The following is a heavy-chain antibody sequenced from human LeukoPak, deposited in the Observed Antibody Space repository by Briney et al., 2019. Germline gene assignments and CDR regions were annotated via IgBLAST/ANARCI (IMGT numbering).Heavy chain of an antibody. V-gene: IGHV3-23*01. CDR3: AKAATKYYFDY. D-gene: IGHD2-15*01. CDR1: GFTFSSYA. Sequence: PGGSLRLSCAASGFTFSSYAMNWVRQAPGKGLEWVSSVSGSGGSTYYADSVKGRFTISRDNSKNTLYLQVNSLRAEDTAIYYCAKAATKYYFDYWGQGTLVTVSS. J-gene: IGHJ4*02. CDR2: VSGSGGST.